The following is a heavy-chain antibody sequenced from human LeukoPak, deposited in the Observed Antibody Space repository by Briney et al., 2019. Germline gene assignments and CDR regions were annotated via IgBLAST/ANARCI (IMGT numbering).Heavy chain of an antibody. Sequence: SETLSLICAVYGGSFSGYYWSWIRQPPGKGLEWIGEINHSGSTNYNPSLKSRVTISVDTSKNQFSLKLSSVTAADTAVYYCARGRGYSYKYYFDYWGQGTLVTVSS. CDR2: INHSGST. CDR3: ARGRGYSYKYYFDY. CDR1: GGSFSGYY. J-gene: IGHJ4*02. V-gene: IGHV4-34*01. D-gene: IGHD5-18*01.